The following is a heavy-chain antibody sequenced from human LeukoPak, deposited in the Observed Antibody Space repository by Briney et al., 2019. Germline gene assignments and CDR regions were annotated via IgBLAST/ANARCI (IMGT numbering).Heavy chain of an antibody. CDR1: GFSLSSSG. D-gene: IGHD5-24*01. CDR3: ARARDGYIEYYFDY. J-gene: IGHJ4*02. V-gene: IGHV3-30*02. CDR2: IWYDGSNI. Sequence: GQSLRLSCAASGFSLSSSGMHWVRQAPGKGLEWVAFIWYDGSNIYYVDSVRGRFTISRDNSKNTLYLQMNSLRAEDTAVYYCARARDGYIEYYFDYWGQGTLVTVSS.